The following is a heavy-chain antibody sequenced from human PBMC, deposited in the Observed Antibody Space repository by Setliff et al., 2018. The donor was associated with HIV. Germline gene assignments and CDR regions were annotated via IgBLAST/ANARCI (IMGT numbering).Heavy chain of an antibody. J-gene: IGHJ6*02. V-gene: IGHV4-34*01. CDR1: GGSFSDNY. Sequence: SETLSLTCAVYGGSFSDNYWSWIRQSPGKGLEWIGEINHSGRTKYSPSLRSRVSISVDTSKNQFSLKLSSVTAADTAVYYCARRYSSSWFYYYYGMDVWGQGTTVTVSS. D-gene: IGHD6-13*01. CDR2: INHSGRT. CDR3: ARRYSSSWFYYYYGMDV.